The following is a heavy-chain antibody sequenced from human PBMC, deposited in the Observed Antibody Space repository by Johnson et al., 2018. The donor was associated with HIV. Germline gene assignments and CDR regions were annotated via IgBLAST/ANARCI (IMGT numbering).Heavy chain of an antibody. CDR3: AKWGTITGTTGVFDI. CDR1: GFTVSSNY. CDR2: IYSGGNT. Sequence: VQLVESGGGLVQPGGSLRLSCAASGFTVSSNYMSWVRQAPGKGLEWVSVIYSGGNTYYADSVKGRFTISRDNSKNTLYLQMNSLRAEDTAVYYCAKWGTITGTTGVFDIWGQGTMVTVSS. V-gene: IGHV3-66*01. D-gene: IGHD1-7*01. J-gene: IGHJ3*02.